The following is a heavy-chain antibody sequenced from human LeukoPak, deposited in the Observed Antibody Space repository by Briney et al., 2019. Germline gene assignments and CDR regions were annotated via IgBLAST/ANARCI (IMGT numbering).Heavy chain of an antibody. CDR3: TRDRARAEDD. CDR2: INQGGSDK. CDR1: GFTFSGHW. D-gene: IGHD1-14*01. Sequence: GGSLRLSCAASGFTFSGHWMSWVRQAPGKGLEWVANINQGGSDKYYVDSVKGRFTISRDNANNLLYLQMNSLRGEDTAVYYCTRDRARAEDDWGQGTLVTVSS. J-gene: IGHJ4*02. V-gene: IGHV3-7*01.